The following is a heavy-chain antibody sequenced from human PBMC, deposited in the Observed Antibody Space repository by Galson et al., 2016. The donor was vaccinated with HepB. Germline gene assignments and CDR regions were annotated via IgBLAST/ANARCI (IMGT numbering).Heavy chain of an antibody. Sequence: SVKVSCKASGYIFTSYLIHWVRQAPGQGAEWMGRISPDDGFTTSAQSFQGRLTISRDTSTSTVYMELGSLRSGDTAVYYCARDLALYCSSTSTNCYRGFDPWGQGTLVTVSS. CDR1: GYIFTSYL. CDR2: ISPDDGFT. V-gene: IGHV1-46*01. D-gene: IGHD2-2*01. CDR3: ARDLALYCSSTSTNCYRGFDP. J-gene: IGHJ5*02.